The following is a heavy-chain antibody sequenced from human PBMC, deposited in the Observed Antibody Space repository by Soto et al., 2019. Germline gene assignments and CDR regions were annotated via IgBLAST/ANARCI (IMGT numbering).Heavy chain of an antibody. Sequence: QVQLQESGPGLVKPSGTLSLTCAVSGGSISSSNWWSWVRQPPGKGLAWIGEIYHSGSTNYNPSLKSRVTISVDKSKNQFSLKLSSVTAADTAVYYCARDWELSMIVGDHYYGMDVWGQGTTVTVSS. V-gene: IGHV4-4*02. CDR1: GGSISSSNW. CDR2: IYHSGST. J-gene: IGHJ6*02. CDR3: ARDWELSMIVGDHYYGMDV. D-gene: IGHD3-22*01.